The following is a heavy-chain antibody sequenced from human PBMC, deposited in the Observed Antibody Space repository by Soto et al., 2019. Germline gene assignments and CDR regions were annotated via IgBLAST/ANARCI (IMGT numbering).Heavy chain of an antibody. CDR2: ISAYNGNT. J-gene: IGHJ6*02. Sequence: ASVKVSCKASGYTFTSYGISWVRQAPGQGLEWMGWISAYNGNTNYAQKLQGRVTMTTDTSTSTAYMELRSLRSDDTAVYYCARDPPEQGLRWVGDVNVPGMDVWGQGTRVPV. D-gene: IGHD3-16*01. V-gene: IGHV1-18*01. CDR3: ARDPPEQGLRWVGDVNVPGMDV. CDR1: GYTFTSYG.